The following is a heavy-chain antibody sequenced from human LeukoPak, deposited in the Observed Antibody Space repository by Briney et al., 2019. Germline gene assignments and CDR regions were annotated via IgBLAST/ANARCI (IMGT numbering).Heavy chain of an antibody. V-gene: IGHV3-66*01. Sequence: GGSLRLSCAASGFTVSSNYMSWVCQAPGKGLEWVSVIYSGGSTYYADSVKGRFTISRDNSKNTLYLQMNSLRAEDTAVYYCARVEAAAGTMYAFDIWGQGTMVTVSS. CDR2: IYSGGST. CDR1: GFTVSSNY. D-gene: IGHD6-13*01. J-gene: IGHJ3*02. CDR3: ARVEAAAGTMYAFDI.